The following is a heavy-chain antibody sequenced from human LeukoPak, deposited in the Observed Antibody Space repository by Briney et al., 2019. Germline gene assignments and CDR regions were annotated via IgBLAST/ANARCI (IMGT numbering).Heavy chain of an antibody. Sequence: SEALSLTCTVSGGSISSYYWSWIRQPPGKGLEWIGYIYYSGSTNYNPSLKSRVTISVDTSKNQFSLKLSSVTAADTAVYYCARGGGYCSSTSCYPRGWFDPWGQGTLVTVSS. V-gene: IGHV4-59*08. CDR1: GGSISSYY. J-gene: IGHJ5*02. CDR2: IYYSGST. CDR3: ARGGGYCSSTSCYPRGWFDP. D-gene: IGHD2-2*03.